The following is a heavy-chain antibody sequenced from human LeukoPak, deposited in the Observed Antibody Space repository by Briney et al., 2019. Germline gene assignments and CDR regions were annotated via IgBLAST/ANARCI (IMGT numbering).Heavy chain of an antibody. D-gene: IGHD2-15*01. V-gene: IGHV3-48*04. CDR2: ISSSSTTI. CDR1: GFTFSSYS. J-gene: IGHJ4*02. Sequence: GGSLRLSCAASGFTFSSYSMNWVRQAPGKGLEWVSYISSSSTTIYYADSVKGRFTISRDNAKNSLYLQMNSLRAEDTAVYYCARAYCSGGSCRVPDYWGQGTLVTVSS. CDR3: ARAYCSGGSCRVPDY.